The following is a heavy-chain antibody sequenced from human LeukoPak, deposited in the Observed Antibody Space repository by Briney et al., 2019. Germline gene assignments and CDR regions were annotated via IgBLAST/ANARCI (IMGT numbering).Heavy chain of an antibody. Sequence: PGGSLRLSCAASGFTFSSYAMSWVRQAPGKGLEWVSAISGSGGSTYYADSVKGRFTISRDNSKNTLYLQMNSLRAEDTAVYYCARDRYGSGSYSDYWGQGTLVTVSS. CDR1: GFTFSSYA. V-gene: IGHV3-23*01. CDR3: ARDRYGSGSYSDY. CDR2: ISGSGGST. J-gene: IGHJ4*02. D-gene: IGHD3-10*01.